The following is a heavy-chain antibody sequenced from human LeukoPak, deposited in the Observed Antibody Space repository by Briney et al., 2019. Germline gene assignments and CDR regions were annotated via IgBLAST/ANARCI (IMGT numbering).Heavy chain of an antibody. CDR2: IYDSGTT. CDR1: GDSTSSSTYY. CDR3: ATHRRSGSGGSENAFEI. Sequence: PSETLSLTCTVSGDSTSSSTYYWDWIRQAPGKGLEWIGNIYDSGTTHYNPSLKSRVTISGDTSKNQFSLKLNSVTAADTAIYYCATHRRSGSGGSENAFEIWGQGTMVTVSS. D-gene: IGHD5-12*01. J-gene: IGHJ3*02. V-gene: IGHV4-39*01.